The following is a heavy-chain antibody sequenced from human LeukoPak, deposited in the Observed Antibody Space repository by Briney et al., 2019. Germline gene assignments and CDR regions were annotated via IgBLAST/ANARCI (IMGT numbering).Heavy chain of an antibody. CDR3: AIGLVGGD. V-gene: IGHV3-23*01. D-gene: IGHD1-26*01. CDR1: GFTFSSNA. J-gene: IGHJ4*02. Sequence: QPGGSLRLSCAASGFTFSSNAMSWVRQAPGKGLEWVSGISRSGATTYYADSVKGRFTISRDNSKNTVYLQMSSLRAEDTAVYYCAIGLVGGDGGQGTLVTVSS. CDR2: ISRSGATT.